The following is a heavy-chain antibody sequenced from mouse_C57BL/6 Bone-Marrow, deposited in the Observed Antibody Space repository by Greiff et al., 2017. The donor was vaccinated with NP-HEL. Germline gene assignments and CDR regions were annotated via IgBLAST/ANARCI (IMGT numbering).Heavy chain of an antibody. D-gene: IGHD2-3*01. V-gene: IGHV1-5*01. J-gene: IGHJ1*03. CDR2: IYPGNSDT. CDR1: GYTFTSYW. Sequence: VQLQQSGTVLARPGASVKMSCKTSGYTFTSYWMHWVKQRPGQGLEWIGAIYPGNSDTSYNQKFKGKAKLTAVTSASTAYMELSSLTNEYSAVYYCTRNDGYFFYWYFDVWGTGTTVTVSS. CDR3: TRNDGYFFYWYFDV.